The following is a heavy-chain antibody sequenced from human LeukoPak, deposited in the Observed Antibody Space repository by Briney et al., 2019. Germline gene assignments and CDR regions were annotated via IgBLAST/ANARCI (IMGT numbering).Heavy chain of an antibody. CDR2: INPSGGST. CDR3: ARGGAARLIRFDP. D-gene: IGHD6-6*01. CDR1: RYTFTSYY. J-gene: IGHJ5*02. Sequence: ASVKVSCKASRYTFTSYYMHWVRQAPGQGLEWMGIINPSGGSTSYAQKFQGRVTMSRDTSTSTVYMELSSLRSEDTAVYYCARGGAARLIRFDPWGQGTLVTVSS. V-gene: IGHV1-46*03.